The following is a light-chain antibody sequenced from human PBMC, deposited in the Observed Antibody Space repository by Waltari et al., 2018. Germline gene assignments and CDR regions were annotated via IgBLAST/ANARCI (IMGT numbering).Light chain of an antibody. CDR1: SSNIGSNY. Sequence: QSVLTQPPSASGTPGQRVTISCSGSSSNIGSNYVYWYQQLPGTAPKLLIYRNYQRPSVVPDLFSLSKSCTSASLAISGLRSEDEADYCAAWDDILSGVVFGGGTKLTVL. CDR3: AAWDDILSGVV. V-gene: IGLV1-47*01. CDR2: RNY. J-gene: IGLJ2*01.